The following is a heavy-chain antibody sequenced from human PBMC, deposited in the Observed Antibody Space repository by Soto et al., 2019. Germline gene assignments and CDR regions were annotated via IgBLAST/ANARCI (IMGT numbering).Heavy chain of an antibody. D-gene: IGHD5-18*01. CDR2: VNPNSGYT. V-gene: IGHV1-8*01. CDR1: GYTFTNYD. Sequence: ASVKVSCKASGYTFTNYDITWVRQASGQGLEWVGWVNPNSGYTAYAQKFVGRVTMTRNTPLRTAYMELSSLTSGDTAVYYCARSYRHGWNEYWGQGTLFIVSS. CDR3: ARSYRHGWNEY. J-gene: IGHJ4*02.